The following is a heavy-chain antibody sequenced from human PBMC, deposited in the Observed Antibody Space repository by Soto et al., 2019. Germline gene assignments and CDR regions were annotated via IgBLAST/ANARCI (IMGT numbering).Heavy chain of an antibody. V-gene: IGHV1-2*02. J-gene: IGHJ4*02. D-gene: IGHD3-10*01. CDR2: INPKSGGT. Sequence: ASVKVSCKASGYTFTVYYMHWVRQAPGQGLEWMGWINPKSGGTMYPQKFQGRVTMTWDTLHLQMDSLRAEDTAVYYCARTNYHFDLWGQGTPVTVSS. CDR3: ARTNYHFDL. CDR1: GYTFTVYY.